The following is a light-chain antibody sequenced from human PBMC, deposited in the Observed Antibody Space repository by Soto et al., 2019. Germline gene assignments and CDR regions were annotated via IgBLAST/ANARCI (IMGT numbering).Light chain of an antibody. V-gene: IGLV1-47*02. CDR3: AAWDDSLSGRVV. Sequence: QSVLTQPPSASGTPGQRVTISCSGSSSNIGSYYVYWYQQLPGTAPKVLIYSNNQRPSGVPDRFSGSKSGTSASLAISGLRSEDEADYYCAAWDDSLSGRVVFGGGTKVTVL. CDR2: SNN. CDR1: SSNIGSYY. J-gene: IGLJ2*01.